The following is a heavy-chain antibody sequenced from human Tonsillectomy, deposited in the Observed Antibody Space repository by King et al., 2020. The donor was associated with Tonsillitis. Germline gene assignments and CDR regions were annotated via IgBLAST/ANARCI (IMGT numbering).Heavy chain of an antibody. J-gene: IGHJ6*02. Sequence: VQLVESGGGLVQPGGSLRLSCAASGFTFRSYGMSWVRQAPGKGLECVSSIIVSGVYTYYADAVKGRFTISRDNSKNTLYLQMNSLRAEDTAVYYCAKETGTPYYSYGMDVWGQGTTVTVSS. D-gene: IGHD1/OR15-1a*01. CDR1: GFTFRSYG. CDR3: AKETGTPYYSYGMDV. V-gene: IGHV3-23*04. CDR2: IIVSGVYT.